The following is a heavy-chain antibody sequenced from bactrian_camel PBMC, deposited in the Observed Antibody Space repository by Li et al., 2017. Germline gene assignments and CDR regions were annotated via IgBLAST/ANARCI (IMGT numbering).Heavy chain of an antibody. J-gene: IGHJ4*01. CDR1: GFTFSSAP. Sequence: HVQLVESGGGLVQPGGSLRLSCAASGFTFSSAPMAWVRQAPGKGLEWVSSINSGGATYYADFVKGRFTISRDNAKKMLYLQLNSLKTEDTAMYYCAKGTARSTERGQGTQVTVS. CDR3: AKGTARSTE. D-gene: IGHD8*01. CDR2: INSGGAT. V-gene: IGHV3S1*01.